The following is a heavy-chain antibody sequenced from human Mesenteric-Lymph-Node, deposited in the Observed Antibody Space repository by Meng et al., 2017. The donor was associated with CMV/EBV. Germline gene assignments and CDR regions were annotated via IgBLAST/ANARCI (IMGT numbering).Heavy chain of an antibody. J-gene: IGHJ6*02. CDR3: TSPSDGSYLGYYYYGMDV. V-gene: IGHV3-73*01. D-gene: IGHD1-26*01. Sequence: GESLKISCAASGFTFSGSAMRWVRQASGKGLEWVGRIRSKGNSYATAYAASVKGRFTISRDDSKTTTYLQMNSLKTEDTAVYYCTSPSDGSYLGYYYYGMDVWGQGTTVTVSS. CDR1: GFTFSGSA. CDR2: IRSKGNSYAT.